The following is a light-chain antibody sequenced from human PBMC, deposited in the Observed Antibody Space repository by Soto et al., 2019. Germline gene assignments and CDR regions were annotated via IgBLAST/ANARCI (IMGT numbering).Light chain of an antibody. V-gene: IGKV3-20*01. CDR2: GAS. CDR3: QQYGSSPQT. CDR1: QSVSSSY. J-gene: IGKJ1*01. Sequence: EIVMTQSPATVSVSPGERATLSCRASQSVSSSYLAWYQQKPGQAPRLLIYGASSRATGIPDRFSGSGSGTDFTLTISRLEPEDFAVYYCQQYGSSPQTFGQGTKVDIK.